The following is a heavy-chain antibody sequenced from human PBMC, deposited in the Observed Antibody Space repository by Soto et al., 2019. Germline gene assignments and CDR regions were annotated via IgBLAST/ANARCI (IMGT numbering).Heavy chain of an antibody. CDR1: GYTFTSYA. CDR2: INAGNGNT. Sequence: GASVNVSCKASGYTFTSYAMHWVRQAPGQRPEWMGWINAGNGNTKYSQKFQGRVTITRDTSASTAYMELSSLRSEDTAVYYCARGGQLWAENVYYGTEVWGKETTVSVSS. CDR3: ARGGQLWAENVYYGTEV. J-gene: IGHJ6*04. V-gene: IGHV1-3*01. D-gene: IGHD5-18*01.